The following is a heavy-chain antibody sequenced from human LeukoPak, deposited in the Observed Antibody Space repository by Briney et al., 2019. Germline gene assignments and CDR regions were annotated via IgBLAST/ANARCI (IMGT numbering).Heavy chain of an antibody. CDR2: INHSGST. J-gene: IGHJ4*02. Sequence: SETLSLTCTVSGGSISSSSYYWSWIRQPPGKGLEWIGEINHSGSTNYNPSLKSRVTISVDTSKNQFSLKLSSVTAADTAVYYCASYLRWSYFDYWGQGTLVTVSS. CDR3: ASYLRWSYFDY. CDR1: GGSISSSSYY. V-gene: IGHV4-39*07. D-gene: IGHD6-13*01.